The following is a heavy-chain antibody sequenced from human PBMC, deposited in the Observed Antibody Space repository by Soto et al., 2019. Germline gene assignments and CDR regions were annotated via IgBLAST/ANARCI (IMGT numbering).Heavy chain of an antibody. J-gene: IGHJ6*04. D-gene: IGHD2-2*01. CDR3: ARGVKDVVVPAAKKMDV. Sequence: SETLSLTCTVSGDSISSYYWSWIRQPPGKGLEWIGYIYYSGSTNYNPSLKSRVTISVDTSKNQFSLKLSSVTAADTAVYYCARGVKDVVVPAAKKMDVWGKGTTVTVSS. CDR2: IYYSGST. CDR1: GDSISSYY. V-gene: IGHV4-59*01.